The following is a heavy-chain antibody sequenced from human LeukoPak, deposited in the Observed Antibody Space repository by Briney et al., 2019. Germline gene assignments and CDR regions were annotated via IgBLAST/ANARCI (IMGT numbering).Heavy chain of an antibody. J-gene: IGHJ4*02. Sequence: GGSLRLCCAASGFTVSSNYMSWVRQAPGKGLEWVSVIYSGGSTYYADSVKGRFTISRDNSKNTLYLQMNSLRAEDTAVYYCARLTYGYNSGLDYWGQGTLVTVSS. CDR1: GFTVSSNY. CDR3: ARLTYGYNSGLDY. D-gene: IGHD5-24*01. CDR2: IYSGGST. V-gene: IGHV3-66*02.